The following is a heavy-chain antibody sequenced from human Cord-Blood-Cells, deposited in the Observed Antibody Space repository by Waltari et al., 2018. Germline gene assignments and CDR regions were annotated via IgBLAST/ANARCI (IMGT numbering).Heavy chain of an antibody. D-gene: IGHD3-9*01. CDR3: AKETGYDILTGYYFDY. CDR2: ISGSGGST. V-gene: IGHV3-23*01. Sequence: SLRLSCAASGFTFSSYAMSWVRQAPGKGLEWVSAISGSGGSTYYADSVKGRFTISRDNSKNTLYLQMNSLRAEDTAVYYCAKETGYDILTGYYFDYWGQGTLVTVSS. J-gene: IGHJ4*02. CDR1: GFTFSSYA.